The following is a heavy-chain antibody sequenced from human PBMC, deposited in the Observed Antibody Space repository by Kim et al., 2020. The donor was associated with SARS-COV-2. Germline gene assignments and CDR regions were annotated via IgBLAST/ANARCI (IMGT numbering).Heavy chain of an antibody. V-gene: IGHV1-69*06. CDR3: ARALKSLELYGGAYYYYGMDV. Sequence: SVKVSCKASGGTFSSYAITWVRQAPGQGLEWMGGIIPIFGTANYAQKFQGRVTITADKSTSTAYMELSSLRSEDTAVYYCARALKSLELYGGAYYYYGMDVWGQGTTVTVSS. CDR1: GGTFSSYA. D-gene: IGHD4-17*01. CDR2: IIPIFGTA. J-gene: IGHJ6*02.